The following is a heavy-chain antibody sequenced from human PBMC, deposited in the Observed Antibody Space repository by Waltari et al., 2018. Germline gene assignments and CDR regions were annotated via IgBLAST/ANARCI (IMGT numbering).Heavy chain of an antibody. J-gene: IGHJ5*02. CDR1: GFTFSSYW. Sequence: EVQLVESGGGLVQPGGSLRLSCAASGFTFSSYWMHWVRQAPGKGLVGVARINSDGSSTRYADSVKGRFTISRDNAKNTLYLQMNSLRAEDTAVYYCARASPFDDYDSSGRFDPWGQGTLVTVSS. D-gene: IGHD3-22*01. V-gene: IGHV3-74*01. CDR2: INSDGSST. CDR3: ARASPFDDYDSSGRFDP.